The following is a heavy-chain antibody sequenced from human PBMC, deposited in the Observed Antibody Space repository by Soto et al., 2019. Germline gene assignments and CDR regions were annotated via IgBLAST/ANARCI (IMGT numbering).Heavy chain of an antibody. Sequence: SVKVSCKASGYTFTGYYVHWVRQAPGQGLEWMGWINPNSGGTNYAQKFQGRVTMTRDTSISTAYMELSRLRSDDTAVYYCARRHSSSWYRRGYYYYGMDVWGQGTTVTVSS. CDR2: INPNSGGT. CDR3: ARRHSSSWYRRGYYYYGMDV. J-gene: IGHJ6*02. V-gene: IGHV1-2*02. D-gene: IGHD6-13*01. CDR1: GYTFTGYY.